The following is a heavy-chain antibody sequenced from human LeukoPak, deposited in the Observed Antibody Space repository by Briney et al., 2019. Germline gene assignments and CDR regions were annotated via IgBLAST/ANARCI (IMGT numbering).Heavy chain of an antibody. D-gene: IGHD6-13*01. CDR1: GFTFSSHG. Sequence: QSGGSLRLSCAASGFTFSSHGMSWVRQGPGKGLEWVSGISGSGGDTYYADSVKGRFTISRDNSKSTLYLQMNSLRAEDTAVYSCAKDLLGVAAGIYWGQGTLVTVSS. CDR2: ISGSGGDT. CDR3: AKDLLGVAAGIY. J-gene: IGHJ4*02. V-gene: IGHV3-23*01.